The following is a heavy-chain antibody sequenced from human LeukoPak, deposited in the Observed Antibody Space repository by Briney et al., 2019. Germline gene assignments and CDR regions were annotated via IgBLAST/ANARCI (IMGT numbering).Heavy chain of an antibody. V-gene: IGHV1-46*01. CDR1: GYTFTSYY. Sequence: ASVKVSCKTSGYTFTSYYIHWVRQAPGQGLEWMGVINSSGGSTGYAQKFQGRVTMTRDTSTSTVYMELSSLRSENTAVYYCAKGGLITGTRPGLDYWGQGTLVTVSS. CDR2: INSSGGST. CDR3: AKGGLITGTRPGLDY. J-gene: IGHJ4*01. D-gene: IGHD1-20*01.